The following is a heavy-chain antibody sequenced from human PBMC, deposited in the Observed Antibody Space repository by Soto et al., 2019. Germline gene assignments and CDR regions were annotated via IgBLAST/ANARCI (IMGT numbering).Heavy chain of an antibody. J-gene: IGHJ5*01. D-gene: IGHD3-10*01. Sequence: SETLSLTCSVSGAYIKTFAYYWGWIRPPPGKGLEWIGTVYYNENTYYNPSLRSRVAISVDTAKNQFSLNLRSVTAADTAFYFCARRERYYGSPGWFDPWGQGTLVTVSS. CDR1: GAYIKTFAYY. CDR3: ARRERYYGSPGWFDP. CDR2: VYYNENT. V-gene: IGHV4-39*01.